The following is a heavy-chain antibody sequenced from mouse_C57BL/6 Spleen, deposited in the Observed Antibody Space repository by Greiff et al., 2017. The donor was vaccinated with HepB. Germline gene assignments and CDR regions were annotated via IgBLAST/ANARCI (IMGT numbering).Heavy chain of an antibody. Sequence: EVKLVESGGGLVQPGGSLSLSCAASGFTFTDYYMSWVRQPPGKALEWLGFIRNKANGYTTEYSASVKGRFTISRDNSKSILYLQMNALRAEDSATYYCARASFITTVVESWYFDVWGTGTTVTVSS. CDR1: GFTFTDYY. V-gene: IGHV7-3*01. D-gene: IGHD1-1*01. CDR2: IRNKANGYTT. J-gene: IGHJ1*03. CDR3: ARASFITTVVESWYFDV.